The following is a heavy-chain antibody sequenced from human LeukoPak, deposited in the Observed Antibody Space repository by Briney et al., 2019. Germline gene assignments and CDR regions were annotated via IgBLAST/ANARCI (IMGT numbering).Heavy chain of an antibody. J-gene: IGHJ6*03. CDR2: IYYSGST. D-gene: IGHD6-6*01. V-gene: IGHV4-59*01. CDR3: ARAGQLGRYYYYYYMDV. Sequence: SETLSLTCTVSGDSFSYFYWSWIRQPPGKGLEWIGYIYYSGSTNYNPSLKSRVTISVDTSKNQFSLKLSSVTAADTAVYYCARAGQLGRYYYYYYMDVWGKGTTVTVSS. CDR1: GDSFSYFY.